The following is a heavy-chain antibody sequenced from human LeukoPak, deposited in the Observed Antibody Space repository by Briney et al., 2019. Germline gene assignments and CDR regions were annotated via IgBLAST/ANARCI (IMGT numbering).Heavy chain of an antibody. CDR1: GFTFSNYA. CDR2: ISYDGSNK. D-gene: IGHD6-19*01. J-gene: IGHJ3*02. CDR3: ARTSGGWTFDI. V-gene: IGHV3-30*04. Sequence: PGRSLRLSCAASGFTFSNYAMHWVRQAPGKGLEWVALISYDGSNKYYADCVKGRFTIYRDNSKNTVYLQMNGLRAEDTAVYYCARTSGGWTFDIWGQGTMVTVSS.